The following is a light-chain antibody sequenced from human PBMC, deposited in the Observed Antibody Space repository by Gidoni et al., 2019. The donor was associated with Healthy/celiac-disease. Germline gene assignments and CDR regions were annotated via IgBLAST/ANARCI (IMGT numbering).Light chain of an antibody. J-gene: IGLJ2*01. CDR1: SSDVGRYHL. CDR3: CSYAGSSTVV. Sequence: QSALPPPASVSGSPGQSITISCTGTSSDVGRYHLVSWYQQHPGKAAKLMIYEGSKRPSGVSNRFSGSKSGNTASLTISGLQDEDEADYYCCSYAGSSTVVFGGGTKLTVL. CDR2: EGS. V-gene: IGLV2-23*01.